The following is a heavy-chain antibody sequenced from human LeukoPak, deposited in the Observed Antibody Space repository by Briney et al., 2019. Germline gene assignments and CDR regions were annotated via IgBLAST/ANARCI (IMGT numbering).Heavy chain of an antibody. CDR2: ISAYNGNT. CDR3: ARGVTMVRGVTITGYYYMDV. CDR1: GDTFTSYG. V-gene: IGHV1-18*01. D-gene: IGHD3-10*01. J-gene: IGHJ6*03. Sequence: ASGKVSCKASGDTFTSYGISWVRQAPGQGLEWMGWISAYNGNTNYAQKLQGRVTMTTDASTSTAYMELRSLRSDDTAVYYCARGVTMVRGVTITGYYYMDVWGKGTTVTVS.